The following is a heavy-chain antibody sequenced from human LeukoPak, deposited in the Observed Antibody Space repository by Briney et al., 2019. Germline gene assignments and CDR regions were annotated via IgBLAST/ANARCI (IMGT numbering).Heavy chain of an antibody. J-gene: IGHJ4*02. Sequence: GGSLRLSCAASGFTFSSYAMSWVRQAPGAGLEWVSAISGSGGSTYYADSVKGRFTISRDNSKNTLYLQMNSLRAEDTAVYYCAKVPPFIAVPKGYFDYWGQGTLVTVSS. CDR1: GFTFSSYA. V-gene: IGHV3-23*01. CDR2: ISGSGGST. D-gene: IGHD6-19*01. CDR3: AKVPPFIAVPKGYFDY.